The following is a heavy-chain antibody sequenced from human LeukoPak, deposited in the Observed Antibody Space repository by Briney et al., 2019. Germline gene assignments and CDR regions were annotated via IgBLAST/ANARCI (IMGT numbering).Heavy chain of an antibody. CDR1: GYSISSGYY. CDR3: ASLGGSGSGRGENFDY. Sequence: PSETLSLTCTVSGYSISSGYYWGWIRQPPGKGLKWIGSIYHSGSTYYNPSLKSRVTISVDTSKNQFSLKLSSVTAADTAVYYCASLGGSGSGRGENFDYWGQGTLVTVSS. D-gene: IGHD3-10*01. J-gene: IGHJ4*02. CDR2: IYHSGST. V-gene: IGHV4-38-2*02.